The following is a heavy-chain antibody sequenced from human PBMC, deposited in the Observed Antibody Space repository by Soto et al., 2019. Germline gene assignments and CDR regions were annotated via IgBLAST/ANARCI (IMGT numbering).Heavy chain of an antibody. D-gene: IGHD5-18*01. Sequence: QVQLQESGPGLVKPSGTLSLTCAVSGVSIGSHDWWPWVRQPPGKGLEWIGESHQSGNTNYNSSLESRGTISLDKSKNPFSLQLSSVTVADTAVYYCATRDTGRVYWGQGTLVTVSS. J-gene: IGHJ4*02. CDR2: SHQSGNT. V-gene: IGHV4-4*02. CDR3: ATRDTGRVY. CDR1: GVSIGSHDW.